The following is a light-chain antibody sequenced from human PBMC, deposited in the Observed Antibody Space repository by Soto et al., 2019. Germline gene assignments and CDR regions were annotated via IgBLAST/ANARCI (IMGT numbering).Light chain of an antibody. J-gene: IGLJ1*01. CDR1: SSDVGGYNY. CDR3: SSYTSSSTPYV. Sequence: HSGLTQPASVSGSPGQSITISCTGTSSDVGGYNYVSWYQQHPGKAPKLMIYEVSNRPSGVSNRFSGSKSGNTASLTISGLQAEDEADYYCSSYTSSSTPYVFGTGTKLTVL. V-gene: IGLV2-14*01. CDR2: EVS.